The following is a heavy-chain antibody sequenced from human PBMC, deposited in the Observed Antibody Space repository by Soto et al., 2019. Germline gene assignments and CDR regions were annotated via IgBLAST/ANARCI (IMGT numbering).Heavy chain of an antibody. V-gene: IGHV3-74*01. J-gene: IGHJ4*02. D-gene: IGHD3-3*01. CDR3: ARGTI. Sequence: EVQVVDSGGGLFRPGGSLRLSCLASGLTFVGYGRPWFRQAPGKGLVCVSWINGDGSRTENADSVKGRFTISRDNAKNMLYLQMNSLRDEDTAVYYCARGTIRGQGTLVTVSS. CDR1: GLTFVGYG. CDR2: INGDGSRT.